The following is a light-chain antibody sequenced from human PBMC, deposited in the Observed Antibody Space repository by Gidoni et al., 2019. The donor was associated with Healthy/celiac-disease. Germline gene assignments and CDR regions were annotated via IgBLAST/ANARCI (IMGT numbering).Light chain of an antibody. Sequence: MTQSPSSLSASVGDRVTITCRASQSISSYLNWYQQKQGKAPKLLTYAASSLQSGVPSRFSGSGSGTDVTLTISSLQPEDFATYYCQQSYSTPRTFGQGTKVEIK. J-gene: IGKJ1*01. V-gene: IGKV1-39*01. CDR3: QQSYSTPRT. CDR2: AAS. CDR1: QSISSY.